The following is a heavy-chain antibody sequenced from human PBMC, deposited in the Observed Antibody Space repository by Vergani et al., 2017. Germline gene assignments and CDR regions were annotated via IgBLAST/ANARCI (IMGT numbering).Heavy chain of an antibody. CDR1: GGSISRGSYY. J-gene: IGHJ4*02. V-gene: IGHV4-31*11. CDR3: ARMGGYDEGDAFRIGYFDS. CDR2: IYSTGST. Sequence: QVQLQESGPRLVRSSQTLSLTCVVSGGSISRGSYYWSWIRQHPGKGLEWIGYIYSTGSTHHNPSLRRRINMSVDTSKNQFSLKLNSVTAADTAMYYCARMGGYDEGDAFRIGYFDSWGPGILVTVSS. D-gene: IGHD3-22*01.